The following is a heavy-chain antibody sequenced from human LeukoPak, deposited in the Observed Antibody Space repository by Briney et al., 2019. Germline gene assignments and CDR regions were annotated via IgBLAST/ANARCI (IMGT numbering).Heavy chain of an antibody. CDR1: GFAFRTYE. CDR3: ARESRAGYDYVWESYRYTGLDY. Sequence: GGSLRLSCAASGFAFRTYEMNWVRQAPGKGLEWVSYISSSGSTIYYADSVKGRFTISRDNAKNSLYLQMNSLRAEGTAVYYCARESRAGYDYVWESYRYTGLDYWGQGTLVTVSS. CDR2: ISSSGSTI. D-gene: IGHD3-16*02. J-gene: IGHJ4*02. V-gene: IGHV3-48*03.